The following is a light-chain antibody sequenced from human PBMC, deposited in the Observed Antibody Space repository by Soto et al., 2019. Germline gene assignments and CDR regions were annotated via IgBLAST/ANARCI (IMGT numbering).Light chain of an antibody. V-gene: IGKV1-5*03. CDR1: QSISSW. J-gene: IGKJ1*01. CDR2: KAS. CDR3: QQYNSYSWT. Sequence: DIQMTQSPSTLSASVGDRVTITCRASQSISSWLAWYQQKAGKAPKLLIYKASSLESGVPSRFSGSGSGTEFTLTISSLQPDHFATYYCQQYNSYSWTFGQGTKVEIK.